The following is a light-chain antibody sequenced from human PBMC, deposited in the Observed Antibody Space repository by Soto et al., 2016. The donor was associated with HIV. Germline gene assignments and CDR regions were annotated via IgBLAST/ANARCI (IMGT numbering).Light chain of an antibody. CDR1: NIGTKA. CDR2: DDS. CDR3: QVWDNISGHTYV. Sequence: SYVLTQPPSVSVASGETATITCGGDNIGTKAVHWYQQRPGRAPVLVLFDDSDRPSGIPERFSASKSQNTATLTIRRVEAGDEADFYCQVWDNISGHTYVFGTGTKVTVL. V-gene: IGLV3-21*02. J-gene: IGLJ1*01.